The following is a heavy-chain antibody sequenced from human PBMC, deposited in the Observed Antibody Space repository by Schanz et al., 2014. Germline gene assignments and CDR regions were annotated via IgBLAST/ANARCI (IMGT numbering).Heavy chain of an antibody. CDR1: GYTFTSYG. CDR2: INAANGNT. CDR3: ARGPLGTSP. V-gene: IGHV1-18*01. D-gene: IGHD5-12*01. Sequence: QVQLVQSGAEVKKPGASVKVSCKASGYTFTSYGINWVRQAPGQGLEWMGWINAANGNTRYSQKFQGRVTITRDTSASTAYMELSSLRPEDTAVYYCARGPLGTSPWGQGTLVTVSS. J-gene: IGHJ5*02.